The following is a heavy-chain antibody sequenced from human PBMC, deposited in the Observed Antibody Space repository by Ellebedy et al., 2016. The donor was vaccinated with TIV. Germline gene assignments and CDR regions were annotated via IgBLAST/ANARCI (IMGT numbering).Heavy chain of an antibody. CDR3: AKWKDSGIVGGITYYFDY. Sequence: ESLKISCAASGFTVRSNYMRWVRLAPRKGLEWVSGISGSGGSTYYADSVKGRLTISRDNSKNTLYLQMNSLRAEDTAVYYCAKWKDSGIVGGITYYFDYWGQGTLLTVSS. J-gene: IGHJ4*02. CDR1: GFTVRSNY. CDR2: ISGSGGST. D-gene: IGHD1-26*01. V-gene: IGHV3-23*01.